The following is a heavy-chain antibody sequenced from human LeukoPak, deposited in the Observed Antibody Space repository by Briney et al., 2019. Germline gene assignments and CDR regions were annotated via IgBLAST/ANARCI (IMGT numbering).Heavy chain of an antibody. V-gene: IGHV4-4*07. CDR3: ARDQALNWNYDVFDY. CDR1: GDSIGSSD. D-gene: IGHD1-7*01. Sequence: PSETLSLTCTVSGDSIGSSDWSWIRQPAGKGLEWIGRIYTSGRTDYNPSLKSRVTMSVDTSKNQVSLKLSSVTAADTALYYCARDQALNWNYDVFDYWGQGALVTVSS. J-gene: IGHJ4*02. CDR2: IYTSGRT.